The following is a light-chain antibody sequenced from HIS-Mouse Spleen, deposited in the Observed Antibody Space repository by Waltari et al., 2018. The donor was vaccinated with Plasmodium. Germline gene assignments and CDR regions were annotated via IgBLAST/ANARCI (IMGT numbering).Light chain of an antibody. CDR2: EGS. J-gene: IGLJ2*01. Sequence: QSALPQPASVSGSPGQSLTISCPGTSSDVGGYNLVPWYQQHPGKAPKLMIYEGSKRPSGVSNRFSGSKSGNTASLTISGLQAEDEADYYCCSYAGSSTLVFGGGTKLTVL. V-gene: IGLV2-23*01. CDR1: SSDVGGYNL. CDR3: CSYAGSSTLV.